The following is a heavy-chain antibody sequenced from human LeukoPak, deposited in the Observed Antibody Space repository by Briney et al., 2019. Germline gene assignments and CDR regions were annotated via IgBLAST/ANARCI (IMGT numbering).Heavy chain of an antibody. J-gene: IGHJ3*01. CDR1: GFTFSRYW. V-gene: IGHV3-7*01. CDR2: IKQDGSEK. D-gene: IGHD3-16*01. CDR3: ARAVSFGTEPYGFDV. Sequence: GGSLRLSCAASGFTFSRYWMCWVRQAPGKGLEWVANIKQDGSEKHYVDSGEGRFTISRDSAKNSVFLQMNSLRADDTAVYYCARAVSFGTEPYGFDVWGQGTMVTVSS.